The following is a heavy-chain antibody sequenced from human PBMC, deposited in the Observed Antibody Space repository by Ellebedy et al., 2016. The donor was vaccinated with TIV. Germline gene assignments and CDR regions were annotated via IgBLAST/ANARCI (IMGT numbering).Heavy chain of an antibody. Sequence: ASVKVSCKASGYAFSIYYMHWVRQAPGQGLEWMGIINPTGGSTSYSQKFQDRVTVTSDTSTITVYMELSSLRSDDTAVYYCARVIAMGATAFDYWGQGTLVTVSS. V-gene: IGHV1-46*01. D-gene: IGHD1-26*01. CDR1: GYAFSIYY. CDR3: ARVIAMGATAFDY. J-gene: IGHJ4*02. CDR2: INPTGGST.